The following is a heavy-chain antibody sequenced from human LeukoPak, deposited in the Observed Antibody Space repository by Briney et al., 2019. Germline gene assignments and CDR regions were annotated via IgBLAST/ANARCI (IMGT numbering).Heavy chain of an antibody. Sequence: GGSLRLSCAASGFTFANYAMSWVRQGPGKGLEWVSTISGSGGSTYYADSVKGRFTISRDNSKNTLYLQMNSLRAEDTAVYYCATNGPGIAVAGYVDYWGQGTLVTVSS. V-gene: IGHV3-23*01. CDR2: ISGSGGST. CDR1: GFTFANYA. D-gene: IGHD6-19*01. CDR3: ATNGPGIAVAGYVDY. J-gene: IGHJ4*02.